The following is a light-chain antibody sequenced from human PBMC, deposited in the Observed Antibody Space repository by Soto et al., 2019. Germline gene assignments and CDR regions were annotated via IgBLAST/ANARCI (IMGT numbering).Light chain of an antibody. CDR2: DAS. J-gene: IGKJ1*01. CDR3: QQYNDLPRT. V-gene: IGKV1-33*01. CDR1: QDISNY. Sequence: DIQMTQSPSSLSASVGDRVTITCQASQDISNYLNWYQQKPGKAPKLLIYDASNLETGVPSRFRGSGAGTDFTFTISSLQPEDIATYFCQQYNDLPRTFGQGTRVEIK.